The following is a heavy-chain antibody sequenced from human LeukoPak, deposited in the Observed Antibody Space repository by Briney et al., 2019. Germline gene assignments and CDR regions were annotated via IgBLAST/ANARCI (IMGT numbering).Heavy chain of an antibody. Sequence: SETLSLTCAVYGGSFSGYYWSWIRQPPGKGLEWIGEINHSGSTNYNPSLKSRVTISVDTSKNQFSLKLSSVTAADTAVYYCARCSGYSYGYQFYHYYYYMDVWGKGTTVTISS. CDR1: GGSFSGYY. CDR2: INHSGST. D-gene: IGHD5-18*01. CDR3: ARCSGYSYGYQFYHYYYYMDV. V-gene: IGHV4-34*01. J-gene: IGHJ6*03.